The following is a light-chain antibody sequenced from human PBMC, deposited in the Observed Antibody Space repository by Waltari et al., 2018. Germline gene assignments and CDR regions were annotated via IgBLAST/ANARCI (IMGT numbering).Light chain of an antibody. V-gene: IGLV4-69*01. CDR2: VNSDGSH. CDR3: QTGGHGTWV. CDR1: RGHSSHV. Sequence: QLVLTQSPSASASLGASIKLTCTLRRGHSSHVIPWLQQQPEKGPRFLMKVNSDGSHRKGDEIPDRFSGSSSGSERYLSISSLQSEDEADYFCQTGGHGTWVFGGGTKLTVL. J-gene: IGLJ3*02.